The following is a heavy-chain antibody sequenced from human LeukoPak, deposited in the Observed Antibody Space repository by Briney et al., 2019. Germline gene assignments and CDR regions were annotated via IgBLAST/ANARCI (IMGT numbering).Heavy chain of an antibody. CDR2: VGYTATA. D-gene: IGHD3-16*01. Sequence: SQTLSLTCIVSAGSISSSNYYWGWPRQPPGKGLEWIGSVGYTATAFYNPSLKSRVTISRDTSKNQFSLRLSSVTAADTAVYYCARLPGTNWMGEYYFDYWGQGTLVTVSS. V-gene: IGHV4-39*01. J-gene: IGHJ4*02. CDR3: ARLPGTNWMGEYYFDY. CDR1: AGSISSSNYY.